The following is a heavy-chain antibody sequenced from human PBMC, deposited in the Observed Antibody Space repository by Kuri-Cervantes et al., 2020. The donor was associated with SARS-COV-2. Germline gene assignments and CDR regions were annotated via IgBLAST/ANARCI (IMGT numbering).Heavy chain of an antibody. D-gene: IGHD1-26*01. V-gene: IGHV4-39*01. CDR3: ARAGSYLDAFDI. J-gene: IGHJ3*02. CDR1: GGSISSQSYY. Sequence: SETLSLTCTVSGGSISSQSYYWGWIRQPPGKGLEWIGSVYYSGSTYYNSSLKSRVTISLDTSKNQLSLNLNSVTAADTAVFYCARAGSYLDAFDIWGQGTMVTVSS. CDR2: VYYSGST.